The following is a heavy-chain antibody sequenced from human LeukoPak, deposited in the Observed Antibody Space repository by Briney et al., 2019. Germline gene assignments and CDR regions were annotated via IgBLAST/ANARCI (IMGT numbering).Heavy chain of an antibody. D-gene: IGHD5-12*01. CDR2: INHSGST. CDR1: GESFTDYY. CDR3: ARSLRGYSGYAFYYYGMDV. J-gene: IGHJ6*02. V-gene: IGHV4-34*01. Sequence: SETLSLTCGVYGESFTDYYWSWIRQPPGQGLEWIGEINHSGSTNYNPSLKSRVTISMDTSTKQCSLKLSSVTAADTAVYYCARSLRGYSGYAFYYYGMDVWGQGTTVTVSS.